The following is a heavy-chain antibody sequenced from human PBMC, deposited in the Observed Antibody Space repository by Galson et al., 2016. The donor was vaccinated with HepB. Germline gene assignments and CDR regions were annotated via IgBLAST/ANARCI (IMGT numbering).Heavy chain of an antibody. CDR1: GFPFSTYS. CDR3: LGSGSQSL. V-gene: IGHV3-48*02. CDR2: IIGDSTTI. Sequence: SLRLSCAASGFPFSTYSLNWVRQAPGQGLEWVAYIIGDSTTISYADSVKGRFTISRDNVKNSLYLQMNSLRDEDTAIYYCLGSGSQSLWGQGTLVAVSS. D-gene: IGHD3-10*02. J-gene: IGHJ4*02.